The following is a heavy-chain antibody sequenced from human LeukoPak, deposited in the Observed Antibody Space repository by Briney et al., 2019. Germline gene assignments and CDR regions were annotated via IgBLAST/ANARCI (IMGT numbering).Heavy chain of an antibody. Sequence: GGSLRLSCAASGFTFSIYAISWVRQAPGKGLEWVSTISGSGCTPNYADSVKGRFTISRDNSQNTLYLQMNSLRAEDTAVYYCAKGPYGPFDYWGQGTLVTVSS. CDR3: AKGPYGPFDY. CDR1: GFTFSIYA. D-gene: IGHD4-17*01. J-gene: IGHJ4*02. V-gene: IGHV3-23*01. CDR2: ISGSGCTP.